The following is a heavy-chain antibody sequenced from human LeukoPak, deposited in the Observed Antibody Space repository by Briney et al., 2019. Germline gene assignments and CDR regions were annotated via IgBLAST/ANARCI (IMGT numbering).Heavy chain of an antibody. CDR1: GFTFSSYS. CDR3: ARDFDGIDY. V-gene: IGHV3-21*01. Sequence: VGSLRLSCAASGFTFSSYSMNWVRQAPGKGLEWVSSISSSSSYISYADSVKGRFTISRDNAKNSLYLQMNSLRAEDTAVYYCARDFDGIDYWGQGTLVTVSS. D-gene: IGHD3-9*01. J-gene: IGHJ4*02. CDR2: ISSSSSYI.